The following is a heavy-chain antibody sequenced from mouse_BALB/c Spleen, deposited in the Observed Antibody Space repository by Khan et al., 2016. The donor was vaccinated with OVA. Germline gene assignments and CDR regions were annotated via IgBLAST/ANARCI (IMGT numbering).Heavy chain of an antibody. D-gene: IGHD2-1*01. V-gene: IGHV9-3-1*01. Sequence: QIQLVQSGPEVKKPGETVKISCKASGYTFTNIGMNWVRQAPGKGLKWMGWINTYTGEPTYADEFKGRFAFSLETSASTAYLQINNLKNEDTATYFCGRVECNGTMGSWGQGTSVTVSS. CDR3: GRVECNGTMGS. CDR2: INTYTGEP. J-gene: IGHJ4*01. CDR1: GYTFTNIG.